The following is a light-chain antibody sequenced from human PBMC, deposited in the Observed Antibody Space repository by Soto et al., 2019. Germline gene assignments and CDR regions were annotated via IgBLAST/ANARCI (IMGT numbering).Light chain of an antibody. J-gene: IGKJ4*01. CDR2: AAS. Sequence: DIQMTQSPSAMSASLGDRVTITCRASQGISNYLAWFQQKPGRAPKRLIYAASILESGVPSRFSGSRSGTEFTLTIRSLQPEDVATYYCLQHDSYPLTFGGGTKVAIX. V-gene: IGKV1-17*03. CDR3: LQHDSYPLT. CDR1: QGISNY.